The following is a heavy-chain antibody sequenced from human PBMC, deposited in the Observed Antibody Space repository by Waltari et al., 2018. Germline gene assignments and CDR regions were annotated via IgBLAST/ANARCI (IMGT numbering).Heavy chain of an antibody. CDR3: ARVGSSGVQGGDY. D-gene: IGHD3-10*01. CDR2: IYGSGNT. Sequence: QVQLQESGPGLVKPSGTLSLTCAVSGGSISSSNWWCWVRQPPGKGPEWIGEIYGSGNTNYNPSHKSRVTISVDKSKNQFSLKMSSVAAADTAVYYCARVGSSGVQGGDYWGQGTLVTVSS. V-gene: IGHV4-4*02. CDR1: GGSISSSNW. J-gene: IGHJ4*02.